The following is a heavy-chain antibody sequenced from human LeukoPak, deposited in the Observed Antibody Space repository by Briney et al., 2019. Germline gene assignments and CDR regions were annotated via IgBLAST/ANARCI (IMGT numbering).Heavy chain of an antibody. CDR2: IDPNSGGT. D-gene: IGHD2-2*01. CDR1: GYTFTGYY. J-gene: IGHJ6*03. Sequence: GASVKVSCKASGYTFTGYYMHWVRQAPGQGLEWMGWIDPNSGGTNYAQKFQGRVTMTRDTSISTAYMELSRLRSDDTAVYYCARVTIRYDTSWVDYYYYMDVWGKGTTVTVSS. V-gene: IGHV1-2*02. CDR3: ARVTIRYDTSWVDYYYYMDV.